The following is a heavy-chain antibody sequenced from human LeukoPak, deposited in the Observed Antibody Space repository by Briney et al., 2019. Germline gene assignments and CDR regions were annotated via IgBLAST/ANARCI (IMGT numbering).Heavy chain of an antibody. CDR1: GGSISSYY. Sequence: PSETLSLTCTVSGGSISSYYWSWIRQPPGKGLEWIGHIYYSGSTNYNPSLTSRGTISVKTSKNQFSLKLSSVTAADTAVYYCARVKGEGAHFDYWGQGTLVTVSS. J-gene: IGHJ4*02. CDR3: ARVKGEGAHFDY. D-gene: IGHD1-26*01. V-gene: IGHV4-59*01. CDR2: IYYSGST.